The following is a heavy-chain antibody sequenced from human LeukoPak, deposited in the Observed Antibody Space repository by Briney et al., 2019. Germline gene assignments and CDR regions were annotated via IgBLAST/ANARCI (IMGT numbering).Heavy chain of an antibody. D-gene: IGHD3-22*01. CDR3: AKAKVLHYYDSSGS. J-gene: IGHJ5*02. Sequence: HPGGSLRLSCAASGFTFSSYWMGWVRQAPGKRLEWVANMNIDGSEKYYADSVKGRFTISRDNSKNTLYLQMNSLRAEDTAVYYCAKAKVLHYYDSSGSWGQGTLVTVSS. CDR2: MNIDGSEK. V-gene: IGHV3-7*03. CDR1: GFTFSSYW.